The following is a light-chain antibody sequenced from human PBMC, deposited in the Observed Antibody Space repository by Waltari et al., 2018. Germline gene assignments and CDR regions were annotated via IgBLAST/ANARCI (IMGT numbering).Light chain of an antibody. Sequence: QSVVTQSPSASGAPGQRVTISCSGRHSNLGSTTDDWYQQLPGTAPKLLIFNNDQRPSGVPDRFSASKSGTSASLAISGLQSEDEAEYYCVTWDDSLNGWVFGGGTKLAVV. CDR1: HSNLGSTT. CDR2: NND. V-gene: IGLV1-44*01. CDR3: VTWDDSLNGWV. J-gene: IGLJ3*02.